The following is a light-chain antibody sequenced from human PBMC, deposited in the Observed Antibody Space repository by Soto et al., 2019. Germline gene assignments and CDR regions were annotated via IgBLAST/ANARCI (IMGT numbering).Light chain of an antibody. CDR3: SSYAVSGSVVL. CDR1: SGAVGGYDF. V-gene: IGLV2-8*01. J-gene: IGLJ2*01. Sequence: QSVLTQPPSASESPGQSVTISCTGTSGAVGGYDFVSWYQQYPGKAPKLLIYEVTKRPSGVPDRSSGSKSGNTASLTVSGLQPEDEADYYCSSYAVSGSVVLFGGGTKVTVL. CDR2: EVT.